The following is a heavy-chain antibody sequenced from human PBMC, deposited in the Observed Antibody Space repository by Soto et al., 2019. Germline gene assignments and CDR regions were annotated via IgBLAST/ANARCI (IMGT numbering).Heavy chain of an antibody. V-gene: IGHV1-69*02. Sequence: QVQLVQSGAEVKKPGSSVRVSCKASGDAFSFYTINWVRQAPGLGLEWMGRSNPILTMSNYAQKFQARVTFTADKSTSTAYMVLSSLRSEDTAMYVCATSYGSGYRAFDYWGQGALVTVSS. CDR2: SNPILTMS. D-gene: IGHD3-10*01. CDR1: GDAFSFYT. J-gene: IGHJ4*02. CDR3: ATSYGSGYRAFDY.